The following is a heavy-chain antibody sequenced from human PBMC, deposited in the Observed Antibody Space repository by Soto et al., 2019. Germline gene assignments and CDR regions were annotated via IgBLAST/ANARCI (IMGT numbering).Heavy chain of an antibody. V-gene: IGHV5-51*01. Sequence: GESLKMSCKGSGYSFTSYWIGWVRQMPGKGLEWMGIIYPGDSDTRYSPSFQGQVTISADKSISTAYLQWSSLKASDTAMYYCARSPYSYDSSGYPIPAHHAFDIWGQGTMVTVSS. CDR3: ARSPYSYDSSGYPIPAHHAFDI. D-gene: IGHD3-22*01. CDR1: GYSFTSYW. J-gene: IGHJ3*02. CDR2: IYPGDSDT.